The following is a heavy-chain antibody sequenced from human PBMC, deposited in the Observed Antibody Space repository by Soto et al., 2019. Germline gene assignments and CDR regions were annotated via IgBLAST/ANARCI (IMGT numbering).Heavy chain of an antibody. V-gene: IGHV4-34*01. J-gene: IGHJ6*03. CDR1: GGSFSGYQ. CDR3: ARGLILWFGELSRRGGYYYDRDV. D-gene: IGHD3-10*01. CDR2: INDSGNI. Sequence: QVQLQQWGAGLLKPSETLSLTCAVYGGSFSGYQWTWIRQTPGKGLEWIGEINDSGNINYNPSLKGRVTILLDTPKKQISLRLSSVTAADSAVYYCARGLILWFGELSRRGGYYYDRDVWGKGTTVTVSS.